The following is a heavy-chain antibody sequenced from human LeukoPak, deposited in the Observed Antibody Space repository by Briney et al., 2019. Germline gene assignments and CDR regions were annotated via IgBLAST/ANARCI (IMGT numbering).Heavy chain of an antibody. CDR3: AREAYCGGDCYSGFDY. J-gene: IGHJ4*02. D-gene: IGHD2-21*02. V-gene: IGHV4-39*07. CDR2: ICFGGTT. Sequence: SETLSLICTVSGGSIGSRSYCWGWIRQPPGKVLEWIGNICFGGTTYYNPSLKSRVTISGDTSKDEFSLNLSSVTAADTAVYYCAREAYCGGDCYSGFDYWGQGTLVTVSS. CDR1: GGSIGSRSYC.